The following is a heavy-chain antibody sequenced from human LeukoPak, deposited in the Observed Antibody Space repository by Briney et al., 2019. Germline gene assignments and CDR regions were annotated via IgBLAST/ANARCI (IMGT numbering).Heavy chain of an antibody. J-gene: IGHJ4*02. CDR3: AKDLGYYYDSSGYSFFDY. CDR1: GFTFSSYG. D-gene: IGHD3-22*01. Sequence: PGGSLRLPCAASGFTFSSYGMHWVRQAPGKGLEWVAVISYDGSNKYYADSVKGRFTISRDNSKNTLYLQMNSLRAEDTAVYYCAKDLGYYYDSSGYSFFDYWGQGTLVTVSS. CDR2: ISYDGSNK. V-gene: IGHV3-30*18.